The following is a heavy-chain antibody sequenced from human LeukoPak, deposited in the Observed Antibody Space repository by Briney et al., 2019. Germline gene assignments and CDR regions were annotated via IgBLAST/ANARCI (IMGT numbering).Heavy chain of an antibody. V-gene: IGHV3-33*01. CDR1: GFTFSIYG. CDR3: ARERGGSHYYFDY. CDR2: IWYDGNNK. Sequence: GRSLRLSCAASGFTFSIYGMHWVRQAPGKGLEWVAVIWYDGNNKFYVDSVKGRFTISRDNSKNTLYLQMNSLRAEDTAVYYCARERGGSHYYFDYGGQGTLVTVSS. J-gene: IGHJ4*02. D-gene: IGHD1-26*01.